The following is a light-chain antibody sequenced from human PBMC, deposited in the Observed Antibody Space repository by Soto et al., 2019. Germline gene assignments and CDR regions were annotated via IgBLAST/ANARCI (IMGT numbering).Light chain of an antibody. CDR1: QSVSSN. Sequence: EIVMTQSPATLSVSPGERATLSCRASQSVSSNLAWYQHKPGQAPKLLIYGASTRDTGIPATFSGSGSGTEFTLTISSLQSADVAVYYCQQDNNWSPWTFGQGTKVEIK. J-gene: IGKJ1*01. CDR2: GAS. V-gene: IGKV3-15*01. CDR3: QQDNNWSPWT.